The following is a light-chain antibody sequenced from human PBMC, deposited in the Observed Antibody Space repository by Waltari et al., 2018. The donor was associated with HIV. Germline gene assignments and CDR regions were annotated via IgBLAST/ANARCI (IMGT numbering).Light chain of an antibody. Sequence: QSVLTQPPSASGTPGQRVTISCSGSSSNIGINTVNWYQQLPGTAPKILIYRSDQRPSGVPDRFSGSKSGTSASLAISGRQSEDEADYYCAAWDDSLNGDVVFGGGTKLTVL. CDR3: AAWDDSLNGDVV. V-gene: IGLV1-44*01. CDR2: RSD. J-gene: IGLJ2*01. CDR1: SSNIGINT.